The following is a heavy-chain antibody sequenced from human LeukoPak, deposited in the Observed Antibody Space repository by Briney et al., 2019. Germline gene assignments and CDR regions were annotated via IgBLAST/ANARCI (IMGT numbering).Heavy chain of an antibody. CDR2: ISDSGGRT. CDR3: AKARGATYGTYYFDY. V-gene: IGHV3-23*01. D-gene: IGHD4/OR15-4a*01. CDR1: GITLSNYG. J-gene: IGHJ4*02. Sequence: PGGSLRLSCAVSGITLSNYGMSWVRQAPGKGLEWVAGISDSGGRTNYADSVKGRFTISRDNSKNTLYLQMNSLRAEDTAVYYCAKARGATYGTYYFDYWGQGTLATVSS.